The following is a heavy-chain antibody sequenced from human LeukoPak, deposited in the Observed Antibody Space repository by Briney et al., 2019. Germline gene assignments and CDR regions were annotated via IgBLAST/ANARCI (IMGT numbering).Heavy chain of an antibody. D-gene: IGHD2-15*01. CDR2: IRSKAYGGTT. CDR1: GFTFGDYA. CDR3: TRVLRKGGGYYGMDV. V-gene: IGHV3-49*04. Sequence: GGSLRLSCTASGFTFGDYAMSWVRQAPGKGLEWVGFIRSKAYGGTTEYAASVKGRFTIPRDDSKSIAYLQMNSLKTEDTAVYYCTRVLRKGGGYYGMDVWGQGTTVTVSS. J-gene: IGHJ6*02.